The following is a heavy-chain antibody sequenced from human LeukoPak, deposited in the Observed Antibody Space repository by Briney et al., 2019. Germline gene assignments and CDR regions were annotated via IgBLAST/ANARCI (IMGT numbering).Heavy chain of an antibody. D-gene: IGHD6-19*01. CDR3: ARASSGWQKDAFDI. CDR1: GFTFDDYG. V-gene: IGHV3-20*04. Sequence: GGSLRLSCAASGFTFDDYGMSWVRQVPGKGLDWVSGINWNGGSTGYADSVKGRFTISRDNAKNSLYLQMNSLRAEDTAVYYCARASSGWQKDAFDIWGKGTMVTVSS. CDR2: INWNGGST. J-gene: IGHJ3*02.